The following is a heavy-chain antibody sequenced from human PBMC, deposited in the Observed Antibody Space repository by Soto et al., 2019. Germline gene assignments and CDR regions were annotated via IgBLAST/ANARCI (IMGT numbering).Heavy chain of an antibody. CDR2: IGTAGDT. D-gene: IGHD5-18*01. J-gene: IGHJ4*02. V-gene: IGHV3-13*04. CDR3: ARSTTAMVGFDY. Sequence: EVQLVESGGGLVQPGGSLRLSCAASGFTFSSYDMHWVRQATGKGLEWVSAIGTAGDTYYPGSVKGRFTISRENAKNSLYLQMNSLRAGDTAVYYRARSTTAMVGFDYWGQGTLVTVSS. CDR1: GFTFSSYD.